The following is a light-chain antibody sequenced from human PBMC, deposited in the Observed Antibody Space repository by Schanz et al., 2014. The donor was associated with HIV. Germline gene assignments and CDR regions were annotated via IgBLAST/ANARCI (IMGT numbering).Light chain of an antibody. J-gene: IGKJ4*01. CDR1: QSANSW. CDR3: QQYNTYPLT. V-gene: IGKV1-5*03. CDR2: KAS. Sequence: DIQMTQSPSTLSASVGDRVSITCRASQSANSWLAWYQQKPGKAPKVLIYKASSLEGGVPSRFSGSGSGTEFTLTISGLQPDDFATYYCQQYNTYPLTFGGGTKVEIK.